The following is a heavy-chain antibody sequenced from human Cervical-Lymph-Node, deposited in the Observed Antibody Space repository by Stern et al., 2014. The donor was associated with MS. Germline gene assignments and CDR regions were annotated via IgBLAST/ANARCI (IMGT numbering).Heavy chain of an antibody. D-gene: IGHD5-18*01. CDR2: ISDSGTTI. CDR3: ASRGNIYGWVY. CDR1: GFAVSSSS. V-gene: IGHV3-48*02. J-gene: IGHJ4*02. Sequence: VQLVQSGGDLVQPGGSLRLSCAASGFAVSSSSMNWVRQAPGKGLEWVSYISDSGTTIHYADSVKGRFTISRDNGKNSLYLQMRSLRDEDTAVYYCASRGNIYGWVYWGQGTLVTVSS.